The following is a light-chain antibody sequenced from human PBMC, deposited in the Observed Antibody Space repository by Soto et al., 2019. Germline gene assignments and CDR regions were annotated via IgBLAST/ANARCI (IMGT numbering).Light chain of an antibody. CDR1: SSDVGGYNY. J-gene: IGLJ1*01. CDR2: EVS. Sequence: QSVLTQPASVSGSPGQSITISCIGTSSDVGGYNYVSWYQQHPGKAPKLMIFEVSNRPSGISIRFSGSKPGNTASLTISGLQTVDEADYYCSSYTNNSPYVFGTGTKATVL. CDR3: SSYTNNSPYV. V-gene: IGLV2-14*01.